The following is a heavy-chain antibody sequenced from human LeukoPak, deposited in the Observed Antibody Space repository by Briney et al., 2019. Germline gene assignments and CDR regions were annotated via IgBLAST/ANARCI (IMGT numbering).Heavy chain of an antibody. D-gene: IGHD4-17*01. Sequence: GGSLRLSCAASGFTFSDYYMSWIRQAPGKGLEWLSYISSSGTTINYADSVKGRFTISRDNAKNSLYLQMNSLRAEDTAVYYCAKVYTVTRNFDYWGQGTLVTVSS. V-gene: IGHV3-11*01. J-gene: IGHJ4*02. CDR3: AKVYTVTRNFDY. CDR1: GFTFSDYY. CDR2: ISSSGTTI.